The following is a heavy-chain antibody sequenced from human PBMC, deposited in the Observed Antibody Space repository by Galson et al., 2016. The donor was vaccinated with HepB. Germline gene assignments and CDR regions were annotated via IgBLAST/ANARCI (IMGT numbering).Heavy chain of an antibody. J-gene: IGHJ4*02. V-gene: IGHV3-7*03. CDR2: IKEVGSEE. CDR3: ARGRALHD. CDR1: GFTFTNSY. Sequence: SLRLSCAASGFTFTNSYMTWVRQAPGRGLEWVANIKEVGSEEDYVDSVKGRFTISRDNARNSLNLQMNSLRAEDTAMYYCARGRALHDWGQGTLVTVSS. D-gene: IGHD1-26*01.